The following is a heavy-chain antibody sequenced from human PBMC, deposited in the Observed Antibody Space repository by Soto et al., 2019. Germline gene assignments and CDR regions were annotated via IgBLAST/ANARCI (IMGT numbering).Heavy chain of an antibody. CDR1: GFTFSSYG. V-gene: IGHV3-33*01. J-gene: IGHJ6*02. CDR3: ARERYDPYSSSSVNGMDV. CDR2: IWYDGSNK. Sequence: PGGSLRLSCAASGFTFSSYGMHWVRQAPGKGLEWVAVIWYDGSNKYYADSVKGRFTISRDNSKNTLYLQMNSLRAEDTAVYYCARERYDPYSSSSVNGMDVWGQGTTVTVSS. D-gene: IGHD6-6*01.